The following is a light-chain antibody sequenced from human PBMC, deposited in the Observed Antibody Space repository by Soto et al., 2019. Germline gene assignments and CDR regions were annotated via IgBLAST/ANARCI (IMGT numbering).Light chain of an antibody. CDR1: QSVSSY. V-gene: IGKV3-15*01. CDR3: QQYNNGPRT. Sequence: EILMTQSPATLSVSPGERVTLSCRASQSVSSYLAWYQQKPGHAPRLLIYGASTRATGIPARFSGSGSGTEFTLTIGSLQSEDFAVYYCQQYNNGPRTFGQGAKVEIK. J-gene: IGKJ1*01. CDR2: GAS.